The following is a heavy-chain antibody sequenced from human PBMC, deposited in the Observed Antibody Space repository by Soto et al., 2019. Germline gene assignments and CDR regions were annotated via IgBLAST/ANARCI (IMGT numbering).Heavy chain of an antibody. CDR2: ISAYNGNT. V-gene: IGHV1-18*04. J-gene: IGHJ3*02. CDR1: GYTFTSYG. CDR3: ARGRYDILTGYPRAFDI. D-gene: IGHD3-9*01. Sequence: ASVKVSCKASGYTFTSYGISLVRQAPGQGLEWMGWISAYNGNTNYAQKLQGRVTMTTDTSTSTASMELRSLRSDDTAVYYCARGRYDILTGYPRAFDIWGQGTMVTVSS.